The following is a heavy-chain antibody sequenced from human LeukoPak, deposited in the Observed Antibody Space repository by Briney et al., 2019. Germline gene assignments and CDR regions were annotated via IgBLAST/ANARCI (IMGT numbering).Heavy chain of an antibody. CDR1: GFAFSTRGMC. CDR2: IDWDDDE. Sequence: ESGPALLQATPTLTLTFTFAGFAFSTRGMCVSWMRQPPGKALEWLARIDWDDDEYYKRSLKTRITISKDTSKYQVVLALTNVDLVDTATYYCARIRRTVTTGNYYFDYWGQGTLVTVSS. V-gene: IGHV2-70*11. J-gene: IGHJ4*02. D-gene: IGHD4-17*01. CDR3: ARIRRTVTTGNYYFDY.